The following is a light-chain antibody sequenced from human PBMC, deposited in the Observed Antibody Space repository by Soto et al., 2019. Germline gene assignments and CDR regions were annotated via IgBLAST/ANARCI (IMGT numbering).Light chain of an antibody. Sequence: DIVMTQSPDSLAVSLGERATINCKSSQSVLYSSNNKNYLAWYQQKPGQPPKLLIYWASTRESGVPDRFSGTGSGTDFTHTISSPQAEDVAVYYCQQYYTNAPTFGGGTKV. CDR1: QSVLYSSNNKNY. CDR3: QQYYTNAPT. CDR2: WAS. V-gene: IGKV4-1*01. J-gene: IGKJ4*01.